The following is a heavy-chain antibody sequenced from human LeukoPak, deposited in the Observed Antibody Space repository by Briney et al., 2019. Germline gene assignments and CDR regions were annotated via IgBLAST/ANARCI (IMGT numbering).Heavy chain of an antibody. J-gene: IGHJ4*02. CDR1: GGSISSYY. V-gene: IGHV4-59*01. Sequence: SETLSLTCTVSGGSISSYYWSWIRQPPGKGLEWIGYIYYSGSTNYNPSLKSRVTISLDTSKNHFSLELTSVTAADTAVYYCARASSSSPYYFDYWGQGTLVTVSS. CDR2: IYYSGST. CDR3: ARASSSSPYYFDY. D-gene: IGHD2-2*01.